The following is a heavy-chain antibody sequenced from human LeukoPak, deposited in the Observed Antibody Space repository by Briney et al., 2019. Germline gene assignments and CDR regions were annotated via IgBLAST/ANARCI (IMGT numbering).Heavy chain of an antibody. CDR3: ARDNYGSGSLLLDNWFDP. Sequence: PSETLSLTCTVSGGSISSYYWSWIRQPAGKGLEWIGYIYYSGSTNYNPSLKSRVTISVDTSKNQFSLKLSSVAAADTAVYYCARDNYGSGSLLLDNWFDPWGQGTLVTVSS. CDR1: GGSISSYY. D-gene: IGHD3-10*01. CDR2: IYYSGST. V-gene: IGHV4-59*01. J-gene: IGHJ5*02.